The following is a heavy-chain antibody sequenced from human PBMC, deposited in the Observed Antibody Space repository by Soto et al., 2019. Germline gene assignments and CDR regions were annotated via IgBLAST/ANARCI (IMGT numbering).Heavy chain of an antibody. Sequence: QVQLQESGPGLVKPSQTLSLTCTVSGGSISSGGYYWSWIRQHPGKGLEWIGYIYYSGSTYYNPSLKGRVTISVDTSKNQFSLKLSSVTAADTAVYYCASLPSGITMVRGEYFQHWGQGTLVTVSS. CDR1: GGSISSGGYY. CDR3: ASLPSGITMVRGEYFQH. V-gene: IGHV4-31*03. J-gene: IGHJ1*01. CDR2: IYYSGST. D-gene: IGHD3-10*01.